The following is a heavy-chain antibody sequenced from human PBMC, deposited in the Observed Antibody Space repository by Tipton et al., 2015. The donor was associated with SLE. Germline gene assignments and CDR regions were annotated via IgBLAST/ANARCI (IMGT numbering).Heavy chain of an antibody. V-gene: IGHV4-38-2*02. J-gene: IGHJ4*02. Sequence: TLSLTCTVSGYSISSGYFWGWVRQPPGKGLEWIGTIYQDGSTYYNPSPKSRVTISLDMSRNQFSLILSSVTAADTAVYYCARASWDHRGSGSFSDYWGQGKLVTVSS. CDR1: GYSISSGYF. CDR3: ARASWDHRGSGSFSDY. CDR2: IYQDGST. D-gene: IGHD3-10*01.